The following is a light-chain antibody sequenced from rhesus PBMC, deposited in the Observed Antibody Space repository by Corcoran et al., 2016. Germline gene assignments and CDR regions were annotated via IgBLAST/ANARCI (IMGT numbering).Light chain of an antibody. V-gene: IGKV3S9*01. CDR3: QQYSNWPLT. Sequence: EIVMTQSPATLSLSPGERATLSCRASQSVSSYVAWYQQKPEQAPRLLISGASSRATGIPARFRGRWSGTDFTLTISSLEPEDFAVYYCQQYSNWPLTFGGGTKVEIK. CDR1: QSVSSY. CDR2: GAS. J-gene: IGKJ4*01.